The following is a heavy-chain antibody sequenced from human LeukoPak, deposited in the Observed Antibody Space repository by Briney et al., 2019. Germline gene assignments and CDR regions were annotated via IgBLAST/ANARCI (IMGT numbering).Heavy chain of an antibody. CDR3: TRETSSRYFDY. CDR2: MNPNSGRT. V-gene: IGHV1-8*03. J-gene: IGHJ4*02. Sequence: ASVKVSCKASGYTFTSYYMHWVRQAPGQGLEWMGWMNPNSGRTGYAQNFQGRITITRNTSISTAYMELSSLRSEDTAVYYCTRETSSRYFDYWGQGTLVTVSS. CDR1: GYTFTSYY.